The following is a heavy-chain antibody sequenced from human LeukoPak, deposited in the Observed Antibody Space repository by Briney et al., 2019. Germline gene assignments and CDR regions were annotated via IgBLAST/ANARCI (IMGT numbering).Heavy chain of an antibody. D-gene: IGHD6-6*01. Sequence: GGSLRLSCAASGFTFSNYGMHWVRQAPGRGLEWVAFIRYDETIENYADSVKGRFTISRDNSKNTLYLQMNSLRAGDTAVYYCAKEDSRSRYFDYWGQGTLVTVSS. V-gene: IGHV3-30*02. CDR1: GFTFSNYG. J-gene: IGHJ4*02. CDR2: IRYDETIE. CDR3: AKEDSRSRYFDY.